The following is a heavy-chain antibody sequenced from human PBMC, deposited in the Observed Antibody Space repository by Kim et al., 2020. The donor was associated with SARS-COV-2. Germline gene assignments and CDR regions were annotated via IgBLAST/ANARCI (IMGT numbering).Heavy chain of an antibody. Sequence: SETLSLTCAVYGGSFSGYYWSWIRQPPGKGLEWIGEINHSGSTNYNPSLKSRVTISVDTSKNQFSLKLSSVTAADTAVYYCARGRGFWSGYSDYWGQGTLVTVSS. J-gene: IGHJ4*02. V-gene: IGHV4-34*01. CDR1: GGSFSGYY. D-gene: IGHD3-3*01. CDR3: ARGRGFWSGYSDY. CDR2: INHSGST.